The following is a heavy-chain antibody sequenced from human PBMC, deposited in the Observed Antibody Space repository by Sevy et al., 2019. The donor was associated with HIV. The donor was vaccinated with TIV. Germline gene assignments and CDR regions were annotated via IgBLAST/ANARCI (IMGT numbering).Heavy chain of an antibody. CDR3: ARDIGAGSNSETSSPPFFFYYFDS. Sequence: GGSLRLSCAASGFSLDDYAMHWVRQSSGKGLEWVAGISWNSGSIGYADPVKGRLTISRDKARNNLYLQMNNMRSEDTALYYCARDIGAGSNSETSSPPFFFYYFDSWGQGTLVTVSS. V-gene: IGHV3-9*01. CDR2: ISWNSGSI. D-gene: IGHD1-26*01. J-gene: IGHJ4*02. CDR1: GFSLDDYA.